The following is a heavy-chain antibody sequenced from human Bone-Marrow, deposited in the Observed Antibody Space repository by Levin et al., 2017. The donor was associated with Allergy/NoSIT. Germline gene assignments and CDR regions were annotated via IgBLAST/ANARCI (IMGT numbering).Heavy chain of an antibody. CDR1: GGSIYRSGYS. V-gene: IGHV4-31*01. CDR2: ISDNGGT. D-gene: IGHD5-12*01. CDR3: ARTDRGYIGPGFFDL. Sequence: PSETLSLTCTVSGGSIYRSGYSWSWLRQYPGKGLEWIGYISDNGGTFYNPSLRSPLTISADWSVNQFSLRLSSLTVADTAVYYCARTDRGYIGPGFFDLWGQGILVTVSS. J-gene: IGHJ4*02.